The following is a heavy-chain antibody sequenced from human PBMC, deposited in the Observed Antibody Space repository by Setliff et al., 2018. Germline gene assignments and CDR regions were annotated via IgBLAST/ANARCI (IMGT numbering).Heavy chain of an antibody. D-gene: IGHD3-3*01. V-gene: IGHV3-33*01. Sequence: GGSLRLSCAASGLTLINNGFHWVRQAPGKGLEWVAIIWHDGTKKYYADSVKGRFDISRDSSKNTVYLQMNSLTAEETAMYYCATLSKDLNYWGQGTLVTVSS. CDR1: GLTLINNG. CDR3: ATLSKDLNY. J-gene: IGHJ4*02. CDR2: IWHDGTKK.